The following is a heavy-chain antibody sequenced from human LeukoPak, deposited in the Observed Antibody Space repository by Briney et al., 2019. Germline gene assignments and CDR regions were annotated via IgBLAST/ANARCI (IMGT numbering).Heavy chain of an antibody. CDR1: GFTFSSYA. CDR3: AKESGGDYDGMDV. CDR2: ISGSGGST. V-gene: IGHV3-23*01. D-gene: IGHD3-10*01. Sequence: GGSLRLSCAASGFTFSSYAMSWVRQAPGKGLEWVSAISGSGGSTYYADPVKGRFTISRDNSKNTLYLQMNSLRAEEASVHYCAKESGGDYDGMDVWGQGPRSPSP. J-gene: IGHJ6*02.